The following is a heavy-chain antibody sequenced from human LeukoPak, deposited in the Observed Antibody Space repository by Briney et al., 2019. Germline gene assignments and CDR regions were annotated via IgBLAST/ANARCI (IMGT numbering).Heavy chain of an antibody. Sequence: TGGSLRLSCAASGFTFSDWYMSWIRQAPGKGLEWVSYIDMSGRTIYYADSVKGRFTISRDNARDSLYLQMSSLRAEDTAVYYCARGHYGLDVWGQGTAVTVSS. CDR1: GFTFSDWY. CDR2: IDMSGRTI. V-gene: IGHV3-11*01. J-gene: IGHJ6*02. CDR3: ARGHYGLDV.